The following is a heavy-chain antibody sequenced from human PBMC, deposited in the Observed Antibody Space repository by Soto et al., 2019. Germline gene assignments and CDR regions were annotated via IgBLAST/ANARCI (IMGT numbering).Heavy chain of an antibody. Sequence: EVQLLESGGALVQPGGSLRLSCVASGFTFSRHGMHWVRQAPGEGLEYVAGISNNGESTKYANSVKGRFTISRDNSRDTLYLQLDSLTKEDMAVYYCVRAFFSGSWYDLNFFDYWGQGTLVTVPS. J-gene: IGHJ4*02. D-gene: IGHD6-13*01. CDR2: ISNNGEST. CDR1: GFTFSRHG. CDR3: VRAFFSGSWYDLNFFDY. V-gene: IGHV3-64*01.